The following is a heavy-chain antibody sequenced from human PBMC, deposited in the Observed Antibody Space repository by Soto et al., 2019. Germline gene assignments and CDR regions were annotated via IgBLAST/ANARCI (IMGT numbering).Heavy chain of an antibody. CDR3: AREVRGSRSGYYYGMDV. CDR2: ISYDGSNK. V-gene: IGHV3-30-3*01. Sequence: LRLSCAASGFTFSSYAMHWVRQAPGKGLEWVAVISYDGSNKYYADSVKGRFTISRDNSKNTLYLQMNSLRAEDTAAYYCAREVRGSRSGYYYGMDVWGQGTTVTVSS. CDR1: GFTFSSYA. D-gene: IGHD3-10*01. J-gene: IGHJ6*02.